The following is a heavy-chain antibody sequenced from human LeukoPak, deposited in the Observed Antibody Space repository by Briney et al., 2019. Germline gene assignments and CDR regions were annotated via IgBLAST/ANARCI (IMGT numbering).Heavy chain of an antibody. D-gene: IGHD5-12*01. V-gene: IGHV3-21*06. CDR2: ISSSGSYI. CDR1: GFTFSSYT. CDR3: ARPGYSGYIIGYYFDY. Sequence: GGSLGLSCAAFGFTFSSYTMNWVRQAPGKGLEWVSSISSSGSYIYYADSLKGRFTISRDNAKNSLYLQMNSLRAKDTAVYYCARPGYSGYIIGYYFDYWGQGTLVTVSS. J-gene: IGHJ4*02.